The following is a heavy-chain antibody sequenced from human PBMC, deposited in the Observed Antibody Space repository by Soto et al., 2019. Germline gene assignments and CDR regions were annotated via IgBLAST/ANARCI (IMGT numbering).Heavy chain of an antibody. J-gene: IGHJ4*02. CDR3: ARDSVYRDLGYYFDY. CDR1: GYTFTSYY. CDR2: INPSGGST. V-gene: IGHV1-46*01. D-gene: IGHD4-17*01. Sequence: ASVKVSCKASGYTFTSYYMHWVRQAPGQGLEWMGIINPSGGSTSYAQKFQGRVTMTRDTSTSTVYMELSSLRSEDTAVYYCARDSVYRDLGYYFDYRGQGTLVTVSS.